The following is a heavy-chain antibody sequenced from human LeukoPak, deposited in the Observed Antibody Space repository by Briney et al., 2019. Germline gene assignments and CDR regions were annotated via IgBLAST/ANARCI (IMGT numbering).Heavy chain of an antibody. CDR3: ARDLEYGDYHSAFDI. CDR1: GGSISSYY. V-gene: IGHV4-59*12. CDR2: IYYSGST. D-gene: IGHD4-17*01. J-gene: IGHJ3*02. Sequence: SETLSLTCTVSGGSISSYYWSWIRQPPGKGLEWIGYIYYSGSTNYNPSLKSRVTMSVDTSKNQFSLKLSSVTAADTAVYYCARDLEYGDYHSAFDIWGQGTMVTVSS.